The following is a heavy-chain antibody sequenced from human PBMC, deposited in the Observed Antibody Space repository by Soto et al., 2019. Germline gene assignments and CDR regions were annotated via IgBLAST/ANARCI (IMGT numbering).Heavy chain of an antibody. CDR1: GFTFSSYA. CDR3: AKKVTTNYYYYGMDV. Sequence: PGGSLRLSCAASGFTFSSYAMSWVRQAPGKGLEWVSAISGSGGSTYYADSVKGRFTISRDNSKNTLYLEMNSLRAEDTAVYYCAKKVTTNYYYYGMDVWGQGTTVTVSS. J-gene: IGHJ6*02. V-gene: IGHV3-23*01. CDR2: ISGSGGST. D-gene: IGHD4-4*01.